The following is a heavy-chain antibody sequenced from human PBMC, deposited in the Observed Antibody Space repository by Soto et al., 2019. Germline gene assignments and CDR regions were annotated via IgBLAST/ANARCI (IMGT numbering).Heavy chain of an antibody. J-gene: IGHJ3*02. CDR2: IYYSGST. CDR3: ARVYYYDSSGPFDI. Sequence: SETLSLTCTVSGGSISSGGYYWSWIRQHPGKGLEWIGYIYYSGSTYYNPSLKSRVTISVDTSKNQFSLKLSSVTAADTAVYYCARVYYYDSSGPFDIWGQGTMVTVSS. CDR1: GGSISSGGYY. V-gene: IGHV4-31*03. D-gene: IGHD3-22*01.